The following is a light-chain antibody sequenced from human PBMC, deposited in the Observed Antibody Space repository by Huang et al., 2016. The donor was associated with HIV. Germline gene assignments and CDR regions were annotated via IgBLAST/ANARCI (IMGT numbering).Light chain of an antibody. Sequence: DIQMTQSPSARSASVGDRVTITCWASQRIGTWLAWYQQKPGKPPKLLIYKASTLQGGVPSRFGGGGSGTEFTLTISSLQPDDFATYFCQQYNSYSGKFGQGTKVE. CDR2: KAS. J-gene: IGKJ1*01. CDR1: QRIGTW. CDR3: QQYNSYSGK. V-gene: IGKV1-5*03.